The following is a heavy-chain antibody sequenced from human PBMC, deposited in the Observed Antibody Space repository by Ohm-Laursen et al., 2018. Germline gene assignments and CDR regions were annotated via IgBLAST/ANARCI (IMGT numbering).Heavy chain of an antibody. Sequence: SLRLSCAASEFTFSSYAMSWVRQAPGKGLEWVSAISGSGGSTYYADSVKGRFTISRDNSKSTLFLQMNSLRAEDTALYYCARSSSGWYSDIDYWGQGTPVTVSS. CDR1: EFTFSSYA. J-gene: IGHJ4*02. CDR3: ARSSSGWYSDIDY. CDR2: ISGSGGST. V-gene: IGHV3-23*01. D-gene: IGHD6-19*01.